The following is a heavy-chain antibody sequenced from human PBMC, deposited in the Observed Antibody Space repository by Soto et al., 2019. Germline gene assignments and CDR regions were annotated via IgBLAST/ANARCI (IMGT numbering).Heavy chain of an antibody. V-gene: IGHV3-66*01. CDR1: GFTVSTTY. CDR3: ARDPWAADY. J-gene: IGHJ4*02. Sequence: EVQLVESGGGLVQPGGSLRLSCAASGFTVSTTYMSWVRQAPGKGLEWVSVIYSGGSTCYADSVRGRFTISRDNSKNTVNLQMNSLRAEDTAVYYCARDPWAADYWGQGTLVTVSS. D-gene: IGHD3-16*01. CDR2: IYSGGST.